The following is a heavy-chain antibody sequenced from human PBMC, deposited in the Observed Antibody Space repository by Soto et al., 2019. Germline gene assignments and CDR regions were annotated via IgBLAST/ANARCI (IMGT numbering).Heavy chain of an antibody. CDR3: ARSRNYYYGMDV. Sequence: QVQLVESGGGVVQPGRSLRLSCAASGFTFSTYAMHWVRQAPGKGLEWVSVISYDGSNKYYADSVKGRFTISRDNSKKTLFLQMNSLRAEDTAVFYCARSRNYYYGMDVWGQGTTVTVSS. V-gene: IGHV3-30-3*01. J-gene: IGHJ6*02. CDR2: ISYDGSNK. CDR1: GFTFSTYA.